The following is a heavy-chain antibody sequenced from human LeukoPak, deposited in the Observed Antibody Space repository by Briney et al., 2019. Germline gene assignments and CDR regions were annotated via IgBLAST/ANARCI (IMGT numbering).Heavy chain of an antibody. CDR2: INHSGST. CDR3: ARVSRGYYPYSSSWSYYSDY. D-gene: IGHD6-13*01. Sequence: PSETLSLTCAVYGGSFSGYYWSWIRQPPGKGLEWIGEINHSGSTNYNPSLKSRVTISVDTSKNQFSLKLSSVTAADTAVYYCARVSRGYYPYSSSWSYYSDYWGQGTLVTVSS. V-gene: IGHV4-34*01. CDR1: GGSFSGYY. J-gene: IGHJ4*02.